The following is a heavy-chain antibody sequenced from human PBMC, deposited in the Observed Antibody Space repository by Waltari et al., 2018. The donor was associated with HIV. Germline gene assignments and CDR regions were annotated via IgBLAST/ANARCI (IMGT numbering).Heavy chain of an antibody. CDR2: IYYSGST. V-gene: IGHV4-39*07. J-gene: IGHJ5*02. CDR3: ARDQSESVGQRPPSFNP. CDR1: GGSISSSSYY. Sequence: QLQLQESGPGLVKPSETLSLTCTVSGGSISSSSYYWGWIRQPPGKGLEWIGSIYYSGSTYYNPSLKSRVTISVDTSKNQFSLKLSSVTAADTAVYYCARDQSESVGQRPPSFNPWGQGTLVTVSS. D-gene: IGHD6-25*01.